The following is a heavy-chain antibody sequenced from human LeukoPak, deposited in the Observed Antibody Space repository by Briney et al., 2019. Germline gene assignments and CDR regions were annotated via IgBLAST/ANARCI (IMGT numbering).Heavy chain of an antibody. V-gene: IGHV1-2*02. CDR2: INPNSGGT. CDR1: GYTFIDYN. J-gene: IGHJ4*02. CDR3: ARALGYCSGGSCYSFDY. D-gene: IGHD2-15*01. Sequence: ASVKVSCKASGYTFIDYNVHWVRQAPGQGLEWMGWINPNSGGTNYAQKFQGRVTMTRDTSISTAYMELSRLRSDDTAVYYCARALGYCSGGSCYSFDYWGQGTLVTVSS.